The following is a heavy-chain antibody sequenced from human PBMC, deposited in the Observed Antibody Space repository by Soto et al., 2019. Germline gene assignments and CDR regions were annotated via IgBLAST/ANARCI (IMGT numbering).Heavy chain of an antibody. V-gene: IGHV4-39*01. CDR1: GGSISSSSYY. CDR3: ARHEAAADDYYYGMDV. CDR2: IYYSGST. D-gene: IGHD6-13*01. Sequence: SETLSLTCTVSGGSISSSSYYWGWIRQPPGEGLEWIGSIYYSGSTYYNPSLKSRVTISVDTSKNQFSLKLSSVTAADTAVYYCARHEAAADDYYYGMDVWGQGTTVTVSS. J-gene: IGHJ6*02.